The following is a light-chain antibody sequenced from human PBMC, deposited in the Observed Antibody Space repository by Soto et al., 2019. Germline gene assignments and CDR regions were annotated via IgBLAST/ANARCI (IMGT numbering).Light chain of an antibody. CDR2: AAS. CDR3: QNYNSAPFT. J-gene: IGKJ3*01. CDR1: QGIRNY. V-gene: IGKV1-27*01. Sequence: DIQMTQSPSSLSASLGDRVTITCRASQGIRNYLAWYQQKPGKVPKLLIYAASTLQSGVPSRFSGSGSGTDFTLTISSLQPEDFATYYCQNYNSAPFTFGPGTKVDI.